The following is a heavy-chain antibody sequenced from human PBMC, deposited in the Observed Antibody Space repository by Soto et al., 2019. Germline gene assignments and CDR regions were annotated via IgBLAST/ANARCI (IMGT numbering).Heavy chain of an antibody. CDR2: IYSGGST. Sequence: EVQLVESGGGLVQPGGSLRLSCAASGFTVSSNYMSWVRQAPGKGLEWVSVIYSGGSTYYADSVKGRFTISRDNSKNTLYLQMNSLRAEDTAVYYWARVGRYYDFWSGYPPGAFDSWGQGTMVTVSS. V-gene: IGHV3-66*01. J-gene: IGHJ3*02. CDR1: GFTVSSNY. CDR3: ARVGRYYDFWSGYPPGAFDS. D-gene: IGHD3-3*01.